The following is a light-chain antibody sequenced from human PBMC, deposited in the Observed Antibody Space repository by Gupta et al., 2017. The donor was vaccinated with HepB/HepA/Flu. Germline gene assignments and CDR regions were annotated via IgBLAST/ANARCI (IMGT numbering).Light chain of an antibody. CDR2: SAS. CDR3: LQHNCYLLT. CDR1: QGIRDY. J-gene: IGKJ4*01. Sequence: DIQMTASSSSMSASVGERVTITCRASQGIRDYLSWYQQKPGRAPKRLIYSASSLQNGVPSRVSGGGSGTEFTLTISSLQPEDSAIYYCLQHNCYLLTFGEGTRVEI. V-gene: IGKV1-17*01.